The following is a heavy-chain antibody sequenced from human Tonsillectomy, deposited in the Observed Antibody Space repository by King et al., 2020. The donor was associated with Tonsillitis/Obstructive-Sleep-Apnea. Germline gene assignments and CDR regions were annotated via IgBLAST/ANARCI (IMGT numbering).Heavy chain of an antibody. J-gene: IGHJ4*02. D-gene: IGHD2-21*01. Sequence: VQLVESGGGLVQPGWSLRLSCAASGFTFSSDAMIWVRQAPGKGLEGVSGISGVGGLTYYADSVKGRFTSSIDKSKNTLYLQMNSLIVGDTAVYYCAKDSPHCGGDCYYFDLWGQGTLVTVSS. V-gene: IGHV3-23*04. CDR3: AKDSPHCGGDCYYFDL. CDR2: ISGVGGLT. CDR1: GFTFSSDA.